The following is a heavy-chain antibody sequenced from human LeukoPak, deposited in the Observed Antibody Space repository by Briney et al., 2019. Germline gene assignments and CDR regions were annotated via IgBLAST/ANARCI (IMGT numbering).Heavy chain of an antibody. J-gene: IGHJ4*02. D-gene: IGHD1-14*01. CDR2: ISYDGSNK. CDR1: GFTFSSYA. CDR3: ARKTGDC. Sequence: PGGSLGLSCAASGFTFSSYAMHWVRQAPGKGLEWVAVISYDGSNKYYAGSVKGRFTISRDNAKNSLYLQMNSLRVEDTAVYYCARKTGDCWGQGTLVIVSS. V-gene: IGHV3-30-3*01.